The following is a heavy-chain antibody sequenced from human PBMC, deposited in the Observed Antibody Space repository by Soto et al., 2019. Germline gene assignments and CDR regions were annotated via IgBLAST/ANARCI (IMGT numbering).Heavy chain of an antibody. CDR2: ISAYNGNT. J-gene: IGHJ4*02. Sequence: ASVKVSCKASGYTFTSYGISWVRQAPGQGLEWMGWISAYNGNTNYAQKLQGRVTMTTDTSTSTAYMELRSLRSDDTAVYYCARGRSDDYGDYASDYFDYWGQGTLVTVSS. V-gene: IGHV1-18*01. D-gene: IGHD4-17*01. CDR3: ARGRSDDYGDYASDYFDY. CDR1: GYTFTSYG.